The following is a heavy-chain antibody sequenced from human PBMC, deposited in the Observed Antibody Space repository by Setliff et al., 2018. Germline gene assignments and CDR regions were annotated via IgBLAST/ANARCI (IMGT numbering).Heavy chain of an antibody. CDR3: ARGIILARGVQNGMDV. D-gene: IGHD3-10*01. CDR1: GGSISSYY. J-gene: IGHJ6*02. Sequence: SETLSLTCTVSGGSISSYYWSWFRQPAGKGLEWIGRIYSDENTDYNPSLKSRVTMSIDTSKNQFSLKLNSVTAADTAVYYCARGIILARGVQNGMDVWGQGTTVTVSS. V-gene: IGHV4-4*07. CDR2: IYSDENT.